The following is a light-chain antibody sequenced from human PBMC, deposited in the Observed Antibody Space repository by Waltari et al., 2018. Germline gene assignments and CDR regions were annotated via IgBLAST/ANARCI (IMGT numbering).Light chain of an antibody. CDR3: NSRDSSANLSL. Sequence: SSELTQDPAVSVALGQTVRITCQGESLRHYYAAWYQQKPGQAPVLVIFGQNNRPSEIPDRFSGSQSGDTASLTITGAQADDEADYYCNSRDSSANLSLFGGGTKLTVL. CDR1: SLRHYY. V-gene: IGLV3-19*01. CDR2: GQN. J-gene: IGLJ3*02.